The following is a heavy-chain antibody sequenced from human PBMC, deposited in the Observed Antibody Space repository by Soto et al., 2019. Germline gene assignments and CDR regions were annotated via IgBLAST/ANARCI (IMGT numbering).Heavy chain of an antibody. CDR2: INPSGGST. D-gene: IGHD6-6*01. Sequence: ASVKVSCKASGYTFINYYMHWVRQAPGQGLEWMGIINPSGGSTSYAQKFQGRVTMTTATSTSTVYMELSSLRSEDTAVYYCARDQGTSIAARSGMDVWGQGTTVTVSS. V-gene: IGHV1-46*01. CDR1: GYTFINYY. J-gene: IGHJ6*02. CDR3: ARDQGTSIAARSGMDV.